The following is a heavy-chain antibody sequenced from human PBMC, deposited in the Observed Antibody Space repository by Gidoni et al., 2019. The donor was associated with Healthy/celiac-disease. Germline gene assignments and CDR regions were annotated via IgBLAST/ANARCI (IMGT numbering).Heavy chain of an antibody. CDR2: IKSKTDGGTT. CDR3: TTGIMITFGGVIADY. CDR1: GFTFSTAW. J-gene: IGHJ4*02. Sequence: EVQLVESGGGLVKPGGSLRLSCAASGFTFSTAWMNWVRQAPGKGLEWVGRIKSKTDGGTTDYAAPVKGRFTISRDDSKNTLYLQMNSLKTEDTAVYYCTTGIMITFGGVIADYWGQGTLVTVSS. V-gene: IGHV3-15*07. D-gene: IGHD3-16*02.